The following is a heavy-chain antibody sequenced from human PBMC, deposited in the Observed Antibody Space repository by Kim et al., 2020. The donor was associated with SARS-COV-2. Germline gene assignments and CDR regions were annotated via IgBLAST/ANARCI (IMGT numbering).Heavy chain of an antibody. CDR2: ISGDGGST. CDR3: AIHHMYGDYNNWFDP. Sequence: GGSLRLSCAASGFTFDDYAMHWVRQAPGKGLEWVSLISGDGGSTYYADSVKGRFTISRDNSKNSLYLQMNSLRTEDTALHYCAIHHMYGDYNNWFDPWG. CDR1: GFTFDDYA. J-gene: IGHJ5*02. V-gene: IGHV3-43*02. D-gene: IGHD4-17*01.